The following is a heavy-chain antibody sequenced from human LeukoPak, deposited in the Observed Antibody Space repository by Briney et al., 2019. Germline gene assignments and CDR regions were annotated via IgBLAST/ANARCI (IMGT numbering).Heavy chain of an antibody. CDR2: IYTSGST. CDR3: ARTTYYYDSSGYYTGSHYFDY. CDR1: GGSITSGSYY. D-gene: IGHD3-22*01. V-gene: IGHV4-61*02. Sequence: TSETLSLTCTVSGGSITSGSYYWSWIRQPAGKGLEWIGRIYTSGSTNYNPSLKSRVTISVDTSKNQFSLKLSSVTAADTAVYYCARTTYYYDSSGYYTGSHYFDYWGQGTLVTVSS. J-gene: IGHJ4*02.